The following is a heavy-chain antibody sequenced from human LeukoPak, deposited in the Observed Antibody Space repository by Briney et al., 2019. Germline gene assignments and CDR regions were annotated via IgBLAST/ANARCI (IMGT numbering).Heavy chain of an antibody. D-gene: IGHD4-23*01. CDR3: AKDGDGGNFEYPGY. V-gene: IGHV3-30*04. J-gene: IGHJ4*02. Sequence: GGSLRLSCVVSGFTFSSYAMHWVRQAPGKGLEWLAVILKDGSNQHYADSVKGRFTISRDNSKNTLYLQMNSLSTEDTAVYYCAKDGDGGNFEYPGYWGQGTLVTVSS. CDR1: GFTFSSYA. CDR2: ILKDGSNQ.